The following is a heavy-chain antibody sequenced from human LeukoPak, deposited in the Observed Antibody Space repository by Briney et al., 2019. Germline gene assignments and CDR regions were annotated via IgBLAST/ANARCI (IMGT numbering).Heavy chain of an antibody. CDR1: GGSFSSYY. D-gene: IGHD5-24*01. J-gene: IGHJ6*03. Sequence: SETLSLTCAVYGGSFSSYYWSWIRQPPGKGLEWIGEINHSGSTNYNPSLKSRVTISVDTSKNQFSLKLSSVTAADTAVYYCARGSPLRDGSNTETYYYYYYMDVWGKGTTVTVSS. CDR2: INHSGST. CDR3: ARGSPLRDGSNTETYYYYYYMDV. V-gene: IGHV4-34*01.